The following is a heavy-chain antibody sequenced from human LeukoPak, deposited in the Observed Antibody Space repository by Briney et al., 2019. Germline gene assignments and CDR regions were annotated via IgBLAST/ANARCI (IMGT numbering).Heavy chain of an antibody. CDR1: GGSLSSGDFS. D-gene: IGHD4-17*01. CDR3: ARVRRDYSYLYYGMDV. Sequence: TASETLSLTCVVSGGSLSSGDFSWSWIRQPPGKGLEWLANINHSGSTYYNPSLTGRGTISIDRSRNQFSLKLRSVTAADTAVYYCARVRRDYSYLYYGMDVWGQGTTVTVSS. CDR2: INHSGST. V-gene: IGHV4-30-2*01. J-gene: IGHJ6*02.